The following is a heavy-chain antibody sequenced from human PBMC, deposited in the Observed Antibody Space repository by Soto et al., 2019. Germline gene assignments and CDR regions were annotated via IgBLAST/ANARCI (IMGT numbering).Heavy chain of an antibody. CDR1: GFTFSSYA. CDR3: ARPLWRNDYNWGYFDL. D-gene: IGHD4-4*01. V-gene: IGHV3-30-3*01. Sequence: GGSLRLSCAASGFTFSSYAMHWVRQAPGKGLGRVAVISYDGSNKYYADSVKGRFTISRDNSKNTLYLQMNSLRAEDTAVYYCARPLWRNDYNWGYFDLWGRGTLVTVSS. CDR2: ISYDGSNK. J-gene: IGHJ2*01.